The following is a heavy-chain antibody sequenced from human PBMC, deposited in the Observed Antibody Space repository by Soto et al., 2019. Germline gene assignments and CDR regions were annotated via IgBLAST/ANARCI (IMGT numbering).Heavy chain of an antibody. J-gene: IGHJ6*02. CDR3: ARSSYYYDSSGYYTYYYYGMDV. CDR1: GYSFTSYW. Sequence: GESLKISCKGSGYSFTSYWIGWVRQMPGKGLEWMGIIYPGDSDTRYSPSFQGQVTISADKSISTAHLQWSSLKASDTAMYYCARSSYYYDSSGYYTYYYYGMDVWGQGTRVTVSS. CDR2: IYPGDSDT. D-gene: IGHD3-22*01. V-gene: IGHV5-51*01.